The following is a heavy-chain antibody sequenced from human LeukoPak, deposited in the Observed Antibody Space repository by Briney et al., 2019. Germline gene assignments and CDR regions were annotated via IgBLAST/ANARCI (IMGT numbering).Heavy chain of an antibody. Sequence: GGPLRLSCAASGFTFSSYSMNWVRQAPGKGLEWVSSISSSSSYIYYADSLKGRFTISRDNAKNSLYLQMNSLRAEDTAVYYCARSSGNYGYVFDYWGQGTLVTVSS. V-gene: IGHV3-21*01. CDR3: ARSSGNYGYVFDY. CDR1: GFTFSSYS. D-gene: IGHD1-26*01. CDR2: ISSSSSYI. J-gene: IGHJ4*02.